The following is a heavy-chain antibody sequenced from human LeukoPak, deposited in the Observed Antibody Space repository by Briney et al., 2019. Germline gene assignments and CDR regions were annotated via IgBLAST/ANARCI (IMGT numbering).Heavy chain of an antibody. CDR3: ARSSGYDLNFDY. CDR1: GFSLSTSGMR. Sequence: ESGPALVKPTQTLTLTCTFSGFSLSTSGMRVSWIRQPPGKALEWLARIDWDDDKFYSTSLKTRLTISKDTSKNQVVLAMTNMDPVDTATYYCARSSGYDLNFDYWGQGTLVTVSS. V-gene: IGHV2-70*04. CDR2: IDWDDDK. D-gene: IGHD5-12*01. J-gene: IGHJ4*02.